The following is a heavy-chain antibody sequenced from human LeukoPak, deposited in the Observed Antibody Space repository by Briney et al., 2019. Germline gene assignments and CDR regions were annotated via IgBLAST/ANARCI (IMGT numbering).Heavy chain of an antibody. CDR3: ARGDYDFWSGPDY. Sequence: SGGSLRLSCAASGFTFSDYYMSWIRQAPGKGLEWVSYISSSGSTIYYADSAKGRFTISRDNAKNSLYLQMNSLRAEDTAVYYCARGDYDFWSGPDYWGQGTLVTVSS. CDR1: GFTFSDYY. D-gene: IGHD3-3*01. CDR2: ISSSGSTI. J-gene: IGHJ4*02. V-gene: IGHV3-11*01.